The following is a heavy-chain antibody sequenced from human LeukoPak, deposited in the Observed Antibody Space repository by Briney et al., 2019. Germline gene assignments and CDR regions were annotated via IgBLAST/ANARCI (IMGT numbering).Heavy chain of an antibody. CDR1: GFTFTSYG. J-gene: IGHJ6*03. V-gene: IGHV3-30*02. CDR3: ARDLVWFGEPKGYYNYMDV. CDR2: IRFDGSNE. Sequence: GGSLRLSCAASGFTFTSYGMHWVRQAPGKGLEWVAFIRFDGSNEFYADSVKGRFTVSRDNSRNTLFLQMNSLRAEDTAVYYCARDLVWFGEPKGYYNYMDVWGEGTTVTVSS. D-gene: IGHD3-10*01.